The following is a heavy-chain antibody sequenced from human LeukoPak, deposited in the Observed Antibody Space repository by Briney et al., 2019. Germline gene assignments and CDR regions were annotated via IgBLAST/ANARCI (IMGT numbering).Heavy chain of an antibody. V-gene: IGHV4-59*01. CDR1: GGSLSSYY. D-gene: IGHD2-21*01. CDR3: ARYSNAVAGARWFDH. J-gene: IGHJ5*02. Sequence: SETLSLTCTVSGGSLSSYYWSWIRQPPGKELEWIGYIYYRGSTNYNPSLKSRVTISLDTSKNQFSLKLSSVTAADTAIYYCARYSNAVAGARWFDHWGQGTLVTVSS. CDR2: IYYRGST.